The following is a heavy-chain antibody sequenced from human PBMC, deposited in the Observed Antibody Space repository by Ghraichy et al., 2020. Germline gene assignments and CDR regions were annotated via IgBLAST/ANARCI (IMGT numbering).Heavy chain of an antibody. CDR1: GFTFSSYW. D-gene: IGHD2-15*01. V-gene: IGHV3-74*01. Sequence: GGSLRLSCAASGFTFSSYWMYWVRQAPGKGLVCVSRINSGGSRTDYADSVKGRFTISRDNAKNTLYLQMHRLRVEDTAVYYCARPNLAAHGLDAWGQGTLVTVSS. J-gene: IGHJ5*02. CDR3: ARPNLAAHGLDA. CDR2: INSGGSRT.